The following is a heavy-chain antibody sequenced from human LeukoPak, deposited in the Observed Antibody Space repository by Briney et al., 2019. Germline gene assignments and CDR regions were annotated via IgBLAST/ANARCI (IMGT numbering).Heavy chain of an antibody. Sequence: GGSLRLSCAASGFTFSIYAMSWVRQAPGKGLEWVPAISGRGTTYYADSVKGRFTISRDNSKNTLYLQMNSLRAEDTAVYYCAKDPMVRGSTYDYWGQGTLVTVSS. CDR2: ISGRGTT. J-gene: IGHJ4*02. CDR1: GFTFSIYA. CDR3: AKDPMVRGSTYDY. D-gene: IGHD3-10*01. V-gene: IGHV3-23*01.